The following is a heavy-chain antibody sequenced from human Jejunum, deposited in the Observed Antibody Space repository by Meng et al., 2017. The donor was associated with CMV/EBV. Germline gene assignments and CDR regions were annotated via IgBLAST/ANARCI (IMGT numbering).Heavy chain of an antibody. Sequence: SGYPLPPYGVTWVRQAPGQGLGWVGWIRGYDDYTNYAPKFQGRVTMTADTSTSTVYMELRSLRPDDTAVYYCARDQVGGHYGLDVWGQGTTVTVSS. CDR3: ARDQVGGHYGLDV. V-gene: IGHV1-18*01. J-gene: IGHJ6*02. CDR2: IRGYDDYT. CDR1: GYPLPPYG. D-gene: IGHD6-19*01.